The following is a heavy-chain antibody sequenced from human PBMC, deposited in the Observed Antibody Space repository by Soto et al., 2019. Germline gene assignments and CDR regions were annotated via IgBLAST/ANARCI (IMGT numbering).Heavy chain of an antibody. CDR1: GGSISSYY. CDR2: IYYSGST. Sequence: SETPSLTCTVSGGSISSYYWSWIPQPPGKGLEWIGYIYYSGSTNYNPSLKSRVTISVDTSKNQFSLKLSSVTAADTAVYYCARGRYDSFFSWFDPWGQGTLVTVSS. D-gene: IGHD5-18*01. V-gene: IGHV4-59*01. J-gene: IGHJ5*02. CDR3: ARGRYDSFFSWFDP.